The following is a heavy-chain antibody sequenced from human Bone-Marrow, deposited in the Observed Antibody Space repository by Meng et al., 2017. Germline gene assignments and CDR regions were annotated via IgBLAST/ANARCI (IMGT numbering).Heavy chain of an antibody. CDR2: IHQDGYT. J-gene: IGHJ5*02. Sequence: VQLQESGPGLVKPSGTLSLTCAVASVAISSTNWWGWVRQPPGKGLEWIGEIHQDGYTNYSPSLKSRVTISVDKSRNQFSLKLSSVTAADTAVYYCARSTSSSWYAGWFDPWGQGTLVTVSS. CDR3: ARSTSSSWYAGWFDP. CDR1: SVAISSTNW. V-gene: IGHV4-4*02. D-gene: IGHD6-13*01.